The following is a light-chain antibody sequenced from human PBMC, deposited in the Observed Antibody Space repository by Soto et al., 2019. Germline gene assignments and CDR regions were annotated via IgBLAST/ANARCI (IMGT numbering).Light chain of an antibody. V-gene: IGKV3-20*01. CDR3: QQFGTSPYT. CDR1: QSVSTSY. J-gene: IGKJ2*01. CDR2: GAS. Sequence: EIVLTQSPGTLSVSPGERATLSCRASQSVSTSYLAWYQQKPGQAPRLLIHGASSRASGIPDRFSGSGSGTDFTLNISRLEPEDFAVYYCQQFGTSPYTFGQGTKVDIK.